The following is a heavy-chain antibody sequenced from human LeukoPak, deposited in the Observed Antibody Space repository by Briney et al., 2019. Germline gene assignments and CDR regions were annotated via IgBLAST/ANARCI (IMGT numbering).Heavy chain of an antibody. CDR1: GFTFSSYG. J-gene: IGHJ6*03. CDR3: AKDNRFSSSWYYHYYMDV. V-gene: IGHV3-33*06. CDR2: IWYDGSNK. Sequence: QSGGSLRLSCAASGFTFSSYGMHWVRQAPGKGLEWVAVIWYDGSNKYYADSVKGRFTISRDNSKNTLYLQMNSLRAEDTAVYYCAKDNRFSSSWYYHYYMDVWGKETTVTVSS. D-gene: IGHD6-13*01.